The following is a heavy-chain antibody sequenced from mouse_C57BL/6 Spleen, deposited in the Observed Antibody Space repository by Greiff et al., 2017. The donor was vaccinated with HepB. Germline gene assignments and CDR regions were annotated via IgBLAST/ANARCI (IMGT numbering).Heavy chain of an antibody. CDR1: GYAFSSYW. J-gene: IGHJ2*01. CDR2: IYPGDGDT. CDR3: ARWGTTVDFDY. Sequence: QVQLQQSGAELVKPGASVKISCKASGYAFSSYWMNWVKQRPGKGLEWIGQIYPGDGDTNYNGKFKGKATLTADKSSSTAYMQLSSLTSEDSAVYFCARWGTTVDFDYWGQGTTLTVSS. V-gene: IGHV1-80*01. D-gene: IGHD1-1*01.